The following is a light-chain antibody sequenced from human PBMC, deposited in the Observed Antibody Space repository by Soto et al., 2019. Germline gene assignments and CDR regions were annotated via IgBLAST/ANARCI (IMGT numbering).Light chain of an antibody. V-gene: IGLV1-44*01. CDR1: SSNIGSNT. CDR2: SNN. J-gene: IGLJ1*01. CDR3: GSYTGGSFV. Sequence: QSVLTQPPSASGTPGQRVTISCSGSSSNIGSNTVSWYQQLPQRAPKLLIFSNNQRPSGVPDRFSGSKSGTSASLAISGLQSEDEADYYCGSYTGGSFVFGTGTKLTVL.